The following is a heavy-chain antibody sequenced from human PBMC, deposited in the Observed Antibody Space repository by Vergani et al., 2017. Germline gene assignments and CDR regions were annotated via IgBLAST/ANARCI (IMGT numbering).Heavy chain of an antibody. V-gene: IGHV4-61*02. J-gene: IGHJ4*02. CDR1: GGSISSGSYY. CDR3: ARAEQLWLGGFFDY. D-gene: IGHD5-18*01. Sequence: QVQLQESGPGLVKPSETLSLTCTVSGGSISSGSYYWSWIRQPAGKGLEWIGRIYTSGSTNYNPSLKSRVTISVDTSKNQFSLKLSSVTAADTAVYYCARAEQLWLGGFFDYWGQGTLVTVSS. CDR2: IYTSGST.